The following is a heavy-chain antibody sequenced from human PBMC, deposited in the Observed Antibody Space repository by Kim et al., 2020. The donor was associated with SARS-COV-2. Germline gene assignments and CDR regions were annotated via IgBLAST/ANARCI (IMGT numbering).Heavy chain of an antibody. J-gene: IGHJ6*02. CDR2: IRSKAYGGTT. D-gene: IGHD4-17*01. V-gene: IGHV3-49*03. CDR1: GFTFGDYA. CDR3: TRLDDYGDYPYYYYGMDV. Sequence: GGSLRLSCTDSGFTFGDYAMSWFRQAPGKGLEWVGFIRSKAYGGTTEYAASVKGRFTISRDDSKSIAYLQMNSLKTEDTAVYYCTRLDDYGDYPYYYYGMDVWGQGTTVTVSS.